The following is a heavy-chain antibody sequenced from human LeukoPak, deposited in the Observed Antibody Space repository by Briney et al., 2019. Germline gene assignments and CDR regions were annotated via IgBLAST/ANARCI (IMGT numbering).Heavy chain of an antibody. Sequence: PGGSLRLSCAASGFTFSSYWMSWVRQAPGKGLEWVANIKQDGSEKYYVDSVKGRFTISRDNAKNSLYLQMNSLRAEDTAVYYCARAEQHLVRGFLDYYYGMDVWGQGTTVTVSS. J-gene: IGHJ6*02. V-gene: IGHV3-7*03. CDR1: GFTFSSYW. CDR2: IKQDGSEK. CDR3: ARAEQHLVRGFLDYYYGMDV. D-gene: IGHD6-13*01.